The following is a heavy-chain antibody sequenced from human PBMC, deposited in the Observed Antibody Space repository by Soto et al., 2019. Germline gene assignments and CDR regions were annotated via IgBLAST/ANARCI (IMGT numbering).Heavy chain of an antibody. Sequence: PSETLSLTCSVSGGTINSGDYFWSWIRQPPGKGLEWIGSIFYTGSTYYSPSLKSRASMSMDTSKNLFSLRLRSLTAEDTAVYYCARVPERSYYYGMDVWGQGTTVTVSS. V-gene: IGHV4-30-4*01. J-gene: IGHJ6*02. CDR1: GGTINSGDYF. CDR3: ARVPERSYYYGMDV. CDR2: IFYTGST.